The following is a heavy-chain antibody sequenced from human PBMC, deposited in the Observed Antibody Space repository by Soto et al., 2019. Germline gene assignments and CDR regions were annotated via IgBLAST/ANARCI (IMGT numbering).Heavy chain of an antibody. J-gene: IGHJ4*02. CDR3: ARTRHYDFWSGSRFDY. D-gene: IGHD3-3*01. CDR2: INPICGTA. V-gene: IGHV1-69*13. Sequence: WASVKVSCKASGYTFTSYYMHWVRQAPGQGLEWMGRINPICGTANYAQKFQGRVTITADESTSTAYMELSSLRSEDTAVYYCARTRHYDFWSGSRFDYWGQGTLVTVSS. CDR1: GYTFTSYY.